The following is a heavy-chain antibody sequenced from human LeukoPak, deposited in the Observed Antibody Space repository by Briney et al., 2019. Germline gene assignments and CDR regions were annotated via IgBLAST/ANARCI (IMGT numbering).Heavy chain of an antibody. CDR3: ARADGYCSGGSCYGGRFDP. D-gene: IGHD2-15*01. Sequence: GASVKVSCKASGYTFTGYYMHWVRQAPGQGLEWMGWINPNSGGTNYAQKFQGRVTMTRDTSISTAYMELSRLRSDDTAVYYCARADGYCSGGSCYGGRFDPWGQGTLVTVSS. J-gene: IGHJ5*02. CDR2: INPNSGGT. V-gene: IGHV1-2*02. CDR1: GYTFTGYY.